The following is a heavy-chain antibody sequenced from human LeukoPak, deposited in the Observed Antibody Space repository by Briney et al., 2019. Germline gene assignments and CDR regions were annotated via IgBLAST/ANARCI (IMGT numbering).Heavy chain of an antibody. Sequence: GGSLRLSCAASGFRFSNYWMSWVRQAPGKGLEWVANIKRDESEKYYVDSVKGRFTISRDNAKNSLYLQMNSLRAEDTAVYYCARAPDSLWGQGTLVTVSS. CDR3: ARAPDSL. CDR1: GFRFSNYW. D-gene: IGHD3-22*01. J-gene: IGHJ4*02. V-gene: IGHV3-7*01. CDR2: IKRDESEK.